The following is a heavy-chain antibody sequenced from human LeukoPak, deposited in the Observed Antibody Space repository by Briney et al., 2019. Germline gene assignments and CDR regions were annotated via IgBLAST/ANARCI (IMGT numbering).Heavy chain of an antibody. Sequence: SETLSLACTVSGGSISSYYWSWIRQPPGEGLEWIGYTHYSGSTNYNPSLKSRVTISVDTSKNQFSLKLSSVTAAGTAIYYCARGNGWYFYWGQGTLVTVSS. J-gene: IGHJ4*02. V-gene: IGHV4-59*01. CDR3: ARGNGWYFY. CDR1: GGSISSYY. CDR2: THYSGST. D-gene: IGHD6-19*01.